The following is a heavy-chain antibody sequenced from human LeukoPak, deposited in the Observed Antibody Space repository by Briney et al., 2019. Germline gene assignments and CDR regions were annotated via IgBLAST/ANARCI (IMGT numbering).Heavy chain of an antibody. Sequence: SETLSLTCTVSGGSTSSSSYYWCWIRQPPGKGLEWIGNMYYSGSTYYNPSLKSRVTISVDTSKNQFSLKLSSVTAADTAVYYCARRRGYDHFDYWGQGTLVTVSS. V-gene: IGHV4-39*01. D-gene: IGHD5-12*01. CDR1: GGSTSSSSYY. CDR2: MYYSGST. J-gene: IGHJ4*02. CDR3: ARRRGYDHFDY.